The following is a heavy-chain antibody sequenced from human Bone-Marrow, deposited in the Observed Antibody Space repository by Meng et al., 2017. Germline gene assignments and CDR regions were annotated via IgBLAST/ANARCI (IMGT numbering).Heavy chain of an antibody. Sequence: QVQLQQWGAGLLKPSETLSLTCAVYGGSFSGYYWSWIRQPPGKGLEWIGEINHSGSTNYNPSLKSRVTISVDTSKNQFSLKLSSVTAADTAVYYCARGGQHVELGGYYFDYWGQGTLVTVSS. CDR2: INHSGST. J-gene: IGHJ4*02. V-gene: IGHV4-34*01. CDR1: GGSFSGYY. CDR3: ARGGQHVELGGYYFDY. D-gene: IGHD1-7*01.